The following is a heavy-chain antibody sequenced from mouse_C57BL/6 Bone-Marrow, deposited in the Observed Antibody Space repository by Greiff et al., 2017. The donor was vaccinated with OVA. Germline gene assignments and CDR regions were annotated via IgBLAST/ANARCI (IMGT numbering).Heavy chain of an antibody. CDR3: ARKVYHFDY. V-gene: IGHV5-17*03. CDR1: GFTFSDYG. D-gene: IGHD1-1*01. J-gene: IGHJ2*01. CDR2: ISSGSSTI. Sequence: EVKLVESGGGLVKPGGSLKLSCAASGFTFSDYGMHWVRQAPEKGLEWVAYISSGSSTIYYADTVKGRFTISRDNAKNTLYLQMSSLKSEDTAMYYCARKVYHFDYWGQGTTLTVSS.